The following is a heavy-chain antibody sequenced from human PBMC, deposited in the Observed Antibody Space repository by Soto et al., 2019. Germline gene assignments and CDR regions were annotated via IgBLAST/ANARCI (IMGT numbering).Heavy chain of an antibody. CDR2: IIPILGIA. J-gene: IGHJ5*02. Sequence: ALVKVSCKASGGTFSSYTISWVRQAPGQGLEWMGRIIPILGIANYAQKFQGRVTITADKSTSTAYMELSSLRSEDTAVYYCARDFTAAGTEVWFDPWGQGTLVTVS. D-gene: IGHD6-13*01. V-gene: IGHV1-69*04. CDR3: ARDFTAAGTEVWFDP. CDR1: GGTFSSYT.